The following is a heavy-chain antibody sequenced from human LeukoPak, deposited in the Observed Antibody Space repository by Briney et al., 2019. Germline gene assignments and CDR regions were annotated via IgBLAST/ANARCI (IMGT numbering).Heavy chain of an antibody. J-gene: IGHJ4*02. D-gene: IGHD3/OR15-3a*01. V-gene: IGHV4-39*01. CDR1: GVSISSSNSH. CDR3: ARQTGSGLFILP. Sequence: SETLSLTCTVSGVSISSSNSHWGWIRQPPGKGLEWIGSIYYSGNTYYNASLKSQVSISIDTSKNQFSLRLTSVTAADTAVYYCARQTGSGLFILPGGQGTLVTVSS. CDR2: IYYSGNT.